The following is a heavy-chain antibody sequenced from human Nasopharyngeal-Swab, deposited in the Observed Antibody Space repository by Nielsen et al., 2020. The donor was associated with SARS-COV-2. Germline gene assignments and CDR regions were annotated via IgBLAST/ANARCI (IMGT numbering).Heavy chain of an antibody. V-gene: IGHV4-39*01. Sequence: SKTLSLTCTVSGGSISSSSYYWGWIRQPPGKGLEWIGSIYYSGSTYYNPSLKSRVTISVDTSKNQFSLKLSSVTAADTAVYYCARHPFYYGMDVWGQGTTVTVSS. J-gene: IGHJ6*02. CDR1: GGSISSSSYY. CDR2: IYYSGST. CDR3: ARHPFYYGMDV.